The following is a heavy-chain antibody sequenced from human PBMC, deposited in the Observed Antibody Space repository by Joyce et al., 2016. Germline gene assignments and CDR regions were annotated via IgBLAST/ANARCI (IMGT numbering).Heavy chain of an antibody. D-gene: IGHD3-22*01. Sequence: EVQLVQSGAEVKKPGESLKISCKGSAYNFTNYWIGWVRQMPGKGLEWMGFIYPGDSDSKYSPSFQGQVTISADKSISTAYPQWSSLKASDTAIYYCARVGRESSGHLSAFDIWGQGTMVTVSS. CDR1: AYNFTNYW. CDR2: IYPGDSDS. J-gene: IGHJ3*02. CDR3: ARVGRESSGHLSAFDI. V-gene: IGHV5-51*01.